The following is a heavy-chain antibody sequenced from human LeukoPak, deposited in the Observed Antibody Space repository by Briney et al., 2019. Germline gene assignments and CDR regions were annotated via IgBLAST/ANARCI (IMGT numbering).Heavy chain of an antibody. V-gene: IGHV4-39*07. CDR2: IYYSGST. J-gene: IGHJ5*02. CDR3: ARDPPPPPTVTANWSDP. Sequence: TASETLSLTCTVSGGSISSSSYYWGWIRQPPGKGLEWIGSIYYSGSTYYNPSLKSRVTISVDTSKNQFSLKLSSVTVADTAVYYWARDPPPPPTVTANWSDPGGRGTLVTVPS. D-gene: IGHD4-17*01. CDR1: GGSISSSSYY.